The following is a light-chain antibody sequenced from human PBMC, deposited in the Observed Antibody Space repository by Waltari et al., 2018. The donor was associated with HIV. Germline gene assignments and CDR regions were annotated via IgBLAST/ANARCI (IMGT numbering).Light chain of an antibody. V-gene: IGLV2-8*01. Sequence: QSALTQPPSASASPGQSVTISCTGTSSDVGGYHFVSWYQQRPGKAPKLIVYQVTRRPSGVPDRFSGSKSDNTASLTVSGLQAEDEADYYCSSFAGNNDKVVFGGGTKLTVL. CDR1: SSDVGGYHF. CDR3: SSFAGNNDKVV. CDR2: QVT. J-gene: IGLJ2*01.